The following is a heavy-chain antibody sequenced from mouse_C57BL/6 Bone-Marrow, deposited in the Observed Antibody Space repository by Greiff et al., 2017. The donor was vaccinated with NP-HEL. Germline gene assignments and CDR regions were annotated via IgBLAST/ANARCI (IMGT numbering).Heavy chain of an antibody. CDR3: AKTHFITTVVATDYAMDD. CDR2: IWRGGST. V-gene: IGHV2-5*01. D-gene: IGHD1-1*01. J-gene: IGHJ4*01. CDR1: GFSLTSYG. Sequence: QVQLQQSGPGLVQPSQSLSITCTVSGFSLTSYGVHWVRQSPGKGLEWLGVIWRGGSTDYNAAFMSRLSITKDNSKSQVFFKMNSLQADDTAIYYCAKTHFITTVVATDYAMDDWGQGTSVTVSS.